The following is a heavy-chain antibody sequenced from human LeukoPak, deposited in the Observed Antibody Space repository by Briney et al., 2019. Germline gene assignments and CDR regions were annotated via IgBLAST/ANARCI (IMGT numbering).Heavy chain of an antibody. V-gene: IGHV1-18*01. CDR2: ITAYNGNT. CDR3: AKAPVTTCRGAFCYPFDY. Sequence: GASVKVSCKASDYTFTTYGISWVRQAPGEGLEWMGWITAYNGNTNYAQKLQGRVTMTTDTSTTTVYMELRSPRSEDTAVYYCAKAPVTTCRGAFCYPFDYWGLGTLVTVSS. CDR1: DYTFTTYG. D-gene: IGHD2-15*01. J-gene: IGHJ4*02.